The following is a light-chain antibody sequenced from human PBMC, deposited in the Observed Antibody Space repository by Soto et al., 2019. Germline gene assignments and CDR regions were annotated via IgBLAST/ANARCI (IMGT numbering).Light chain of an antibody. CDR3: QQYGSSVYT. Sequence: EIVLTQSPGTLSLSPGEGASLSCKASQSVYNNYLAWYQHKPGRSPRLLIYGASTRAAGIPDRFSGSGSGTDFTLTITRLDPEDLAIYYCQQYGSSVYTFGQGTKVDIK. CDR2: GAS. J-gene: IGKJ2*01. CDR1: QSVYNNY. V-gene: IGKV3-20*01.